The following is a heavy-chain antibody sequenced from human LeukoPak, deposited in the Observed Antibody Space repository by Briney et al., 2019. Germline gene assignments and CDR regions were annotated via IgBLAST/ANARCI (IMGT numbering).Heavy chain of an antibody. CDR3: ARDFLPDYYDILPGPQGY. J-gene: IGHJ4*02. Sequence: ASVKVSCTASGYIFTSYYIHWVRQAPGQGLEWMGIINPSGGSTSCAQKFQGRVTMTRDMSTSTVYMELSSLRSEDTAVYYCARDFLPDYYDILPGPQGYWGQGTLVTVSS. D-gene: IGHD3-9*01. CDR2: INPSGGST. CDR1: GYIFTSYY. V-gene: IGHV1-46*01.